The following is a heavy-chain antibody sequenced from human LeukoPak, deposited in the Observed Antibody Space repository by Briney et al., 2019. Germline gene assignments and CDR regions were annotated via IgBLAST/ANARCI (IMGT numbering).Heavy chain of an antibody. D-gene: IGHD6-19*01. Sequence: GGSLRLSCAASGFTFSTYAMSWVRQAPGKGLEWVSGIRGSGGVTNYGDCVKGRFTISRENSNNTLYLQMNSLRVEDTAVYYCAKGSRSGWYQFDSWGQGTLVTVSS. J-gene: IGHJ4*02. CDR2: IRGSGGVT. V-gene: IGHV3-23*01. CDR1: GFTFSTYA. CDR3: AKGSRSGWYQFDS.